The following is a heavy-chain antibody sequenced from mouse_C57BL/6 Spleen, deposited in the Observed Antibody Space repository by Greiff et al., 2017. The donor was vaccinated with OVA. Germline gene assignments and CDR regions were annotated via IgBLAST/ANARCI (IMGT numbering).Heavy chain of an antibody. V-gene: IGHV5-16*01. J-gene: IGHJ2*01. Sequence: EVKLVESEGGLVQPGSSMKLSCTASGFTFSDYYMAWVRQVPEQGLEWVANINHDGSSTYYMDSFKSRFILSRDNAKNILYLQMRSLKSEDTATYDGARAPDYYSNSYYFDYWGQGTTLTVSS. D-gene: IGHD2-5*01. CDR1: GFTFSDYY. CDR2: INHDGSST. CDR3: ARAPDYYSNSYYFDY.